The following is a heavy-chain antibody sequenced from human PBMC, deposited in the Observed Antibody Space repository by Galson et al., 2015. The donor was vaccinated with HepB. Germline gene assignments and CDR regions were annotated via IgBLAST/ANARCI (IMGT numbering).Heavy chain of an antibody. D-gene: IGHD1-26*01. Sequence: QSGAEVKKPGESLKISCKGSGYSFTTFWIGWVRQMPGKGLDWMGIIYPGDSDTRYSPSFQGQVTISVDKSISSAYLQWSSLKASDTAMYYCARGIVIGGKYYDAFDIWGQGTMVTVSS. CDR1: GYSFTTFW. CDR3: ARGIVIGGKYYDAFDI. CDR2: IYPGDSDT. V-gene: IGHV5-51*01. J-gene: IGHJ3*02.